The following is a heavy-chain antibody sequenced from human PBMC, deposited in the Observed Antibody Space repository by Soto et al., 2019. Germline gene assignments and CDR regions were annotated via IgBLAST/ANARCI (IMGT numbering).Heavy chain of an antibody. Sequence: SVKVSCKASGATFSSYAISWVLQAPGQGLEWMGGIIPIFGTANYAQKFQGRVTITADESTSTVYMELSSLRSEDTAVYYCANKRYSSGWTKPYYYYDGMDDWGQGTTVTVSS. V-gene: IGHV1-69*13. D-gene: IGHD6-19*01. CDR1: GATFSSYA. CDR2: IIPIFGTA. J-gene: IGHJ6*02. CDR3: ANKRYSSGWTKPYYYYDGMDD.